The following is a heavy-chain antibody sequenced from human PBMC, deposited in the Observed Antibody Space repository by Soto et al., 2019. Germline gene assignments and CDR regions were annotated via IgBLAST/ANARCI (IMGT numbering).Heavy chain of an antibody. J-gene: IGHJ4*02. CDR3: ARESRIVATFAVYY. CDR1: GFTFSSYS. D-gene: IGHD5-12*01. V-gene: IGHV3-21*01. Sequence: EVQLVESGGGLVKPGGSLRLSCAASGFTFSSYSMNWVRQAPGKGLEWVSSISSSSSYIYYADSVKGRFTISRDNAKNSLYLQMNSLRAEDTAVYYCARESRIVATFAVYYWGQGTLVTVSS. CDR2: ISSSSSYI.